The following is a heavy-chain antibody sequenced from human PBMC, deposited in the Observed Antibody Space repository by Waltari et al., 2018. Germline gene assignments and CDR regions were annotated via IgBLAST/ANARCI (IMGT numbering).Heavy chain of an antibody. CDR1: GGTFSSYA. V-gene: IGHV1-69*13. CDR3: ARPQYSGYDLVWFDP. J-gene: IGHJ5*02. CDR2: IIPIFGTA. D-gene: IGHD5-12*01. Sequence: QVQLVQSGAEVKKPGSSVKVSCKASGGTFSSYAISWVRQAPGQGPWWLVGIIPIFGTANYAQKFQGRVAITADESTSTAYMELSSLRSEDTAVYYCARPQYSGYDLVWFDPWGQGTLVTVSS.